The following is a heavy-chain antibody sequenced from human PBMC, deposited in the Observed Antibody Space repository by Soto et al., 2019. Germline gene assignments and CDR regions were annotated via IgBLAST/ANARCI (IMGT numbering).Heavy chain of an antibody. J-gene: IGHJ6*02. CDR1: GFTLSDYY. V-gene: IGHV3-11*06. CDR2: ISSSSSYT. Sequence: PGGSLRLSCAASGFTLSDYYMSWIRQAPGKGLEWVSYISSSSSYTNYADSVKGRFTISRDNAKNSLYLQMNSLRAEDTAVYYCAREDRYSSSHYGMDVWGQGTTVTVSS. D-gene: IGHD6-6*01. CDR3: AREDRYSSSHYGMDV.